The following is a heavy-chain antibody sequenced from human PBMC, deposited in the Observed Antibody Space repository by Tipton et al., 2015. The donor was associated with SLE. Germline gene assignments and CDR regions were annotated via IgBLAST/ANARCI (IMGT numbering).Heavy chain of an antibody. D-gene: IGHD3-3*01. CDR3: ARDVEFSTVSIFGVLP. CDR2: IYHSGSI. V-gene: IGHV4-39*07. Sequence: TLSLTCTVSGGSINNSNYHWAWIRQPPGKGLEWIGSIYHSGSIHYNPSLRSRVTISIDTSKNQFFLKLTTLTDADTAIYYCARDVEFSTVSIFGVLPWAQGLQVTVSS. CDR1: GGSINNSNYH. J-gene: IGHJ4*02.